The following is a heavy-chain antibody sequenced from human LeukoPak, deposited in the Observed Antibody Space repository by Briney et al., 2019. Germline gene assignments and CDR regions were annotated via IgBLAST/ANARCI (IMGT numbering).Heavy chain of an antibody. CDR2: INSDGSTT. V-gene: IGHV3-74*01. CDR1: GFTFSSNW. J-gene: IGHJ4*02. CDR3: AATYYYDGSGDY. D-gene: IGHD3-22*01. Sequence: GGSLRLSCAASGFTFSSNWMYWVRHAPGKGLVWVSRINSDGSTTSYVDSVKGRFTISRDNAKSTLYLQMNSLRAEDTAVYYCAATYYYDGSGDYWGQGTLVTVSS.